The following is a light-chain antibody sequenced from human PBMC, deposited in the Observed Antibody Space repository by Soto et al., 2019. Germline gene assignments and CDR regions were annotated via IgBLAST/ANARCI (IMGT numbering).Light chain of an antibody. CDR1: RSFASSY. V-gene: IGKV3-20*01. J-gene: IGKJ2*01. CDR3: HHYDSWPPYT. CDR2: AAS. Sequence: EIVLTQSQATLSLSPGERATLSCRASRSFASSYLAWYQHKPGQAPRLLIYAASSRATGIPDRFIGSGSGTDFTLTISRLGADDSAVYYCHHYDSWPPYTFGEGTKLEIK.